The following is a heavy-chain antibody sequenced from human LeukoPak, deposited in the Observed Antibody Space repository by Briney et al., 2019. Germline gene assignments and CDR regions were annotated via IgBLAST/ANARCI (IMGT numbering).Heavy chain of an antibody. J-gene: IGHJ4*02. CDR2: MNPNSGNT. Sequence: EAAVKVSCKASGYTFSSYDINWVRQATGQGLEWMGWMNPNSGNTGYAQKFQGRVTMTRNTSISTAYMELSSLRSEDTAVYYCARAGSGGYYFDYWGQGTLVTVSS. V-gene: IGHV1-8*01. D-gene: IGHD3-10*01. CDR3: ARAGSGGYYFDY. CDR1: GYTFSSYD.